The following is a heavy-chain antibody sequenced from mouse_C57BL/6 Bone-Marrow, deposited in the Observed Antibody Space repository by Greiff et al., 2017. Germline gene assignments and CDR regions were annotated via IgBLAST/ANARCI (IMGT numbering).Heavy chain of an antibody. CDR1: GYTFTSYW. CDR2: IYPGSGST. V-gene: IGHV1-55*01. Sequence: QVQLQQPGAELVKPGASVKMSCKASGYTFTSYWITWVKQRPGQGLEWIGDIYPGSGSTNYNQKFKSKATLTVDTSSSTAYMQLSSLTSEDSAVYYCAKGYYGSYVLAMDYWGQGTSVTVSS. D-gene: IGHD2-1*01. J-gene: IGHJ4*01. CDR3: AKGYYGSYVLAMDY.